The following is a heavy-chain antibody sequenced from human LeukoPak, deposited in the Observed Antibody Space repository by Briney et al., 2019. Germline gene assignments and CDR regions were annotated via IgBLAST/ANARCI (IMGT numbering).Heavy chain of an antibody. CDR2: IYYSGYT. Sequence: SETLSLTCTVSNGSISNSYWSWIRQPPGKGLEWIGYIYYSGYTNYNSSLKSRVTMSVDTSKNQFSLKLSSVTAADTAVYYCARSPSGDSSGYYYGLLFDYWGQGTLVTVSS. CDR3: ARSPSGDSSGYYYGLLFDY. D-gene: IGHD3-22*01. CDR1: NGSISNSY. V-gene: IGHV4-59*01. J-gene: IGHJ4*02.